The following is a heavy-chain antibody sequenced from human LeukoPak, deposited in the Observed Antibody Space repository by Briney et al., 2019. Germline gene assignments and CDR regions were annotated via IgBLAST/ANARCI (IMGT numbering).Heavy chain of an antibody. CDR1: GDTFSSHD. J-gene: IGHJ5*02. CDR2: IIPLLGTA. V-gene: IGHV1-69*04. CDR3: VRRIYCTGGGTSYDGWFDP. Sequence: ASVKVSCKASGDTFSSHDVNWVRQAPGHGLEWMGRIIPLLGTANYAQKFQDRVTITADTSTNTVYMELTGLRSDDTAVYYCVRRIYCTGGGTSYDGWFDPWGQGTLVTVSS. D-gene: IGHD2-8*02.